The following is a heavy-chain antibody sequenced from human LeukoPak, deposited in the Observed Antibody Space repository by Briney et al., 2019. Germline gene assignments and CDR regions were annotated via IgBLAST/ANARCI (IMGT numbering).Heavy chain of an antibody. CDR2: IKQDGSEK. J-gene: IGHJ6*02. D-gene: IGHD5-18*01. CDR3: TRFNSYAPRVNYYYYYGMDV. Sequence: HAGGSLRLSCAASGFTFSSYWMSWVRQAPGKGLEWVANIKQDGSEKYYVDSVKGRFTISRDNAKNSLYLQMNSLKTEDTAVYYCTRFNSYAPRVNYYYYYGMDVWGQGTTVTVSS. V-gene: IGHV3-7*03. CDR1: GFTFSSYW.